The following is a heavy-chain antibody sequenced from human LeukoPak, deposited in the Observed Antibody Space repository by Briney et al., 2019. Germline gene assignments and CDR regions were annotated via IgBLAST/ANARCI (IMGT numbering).Heavy chain of an antibody. CDR1: GGSFSGYY. CDR3: ARGYDYYGSGTFDY. V-gene: IGHV4-34*01. D-gene: IGHD3-10*01. Sequence: PSETLSLTCAVYGGSFSGYYWSWIRQPPGKGLEWIGEINHSGSTNYNPSLKSRVTISVDTSKNQFSLKLSSVTAADTAVYYCARGYDYYGSGTFDYWGQGTLVTVSS. J-gene: IGHJ4*02. CDR2: INHSGST.